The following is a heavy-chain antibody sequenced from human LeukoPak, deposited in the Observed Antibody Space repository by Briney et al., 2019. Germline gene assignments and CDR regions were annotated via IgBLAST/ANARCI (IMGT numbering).Heavy chain of an antibody. D-gene: IGHD3-3*01. V-gene: IGHV3-66*01. CDR2: IYSGGST. Sequence: GGSLRLSCAASGFTVSSNYMSWVRQAPGKGLEWGSVIYSGGSTYYADSVKGRFTISRDNSKNTLYLQMNSLRAEDTAVYYCARVRANSGYYTNNWFDPWGQGTLVTVSS. J-gene: IGHJ5*02. CDR3: ARVRANSGYYTNNWFDP. CDR1: GFTVSSNY.